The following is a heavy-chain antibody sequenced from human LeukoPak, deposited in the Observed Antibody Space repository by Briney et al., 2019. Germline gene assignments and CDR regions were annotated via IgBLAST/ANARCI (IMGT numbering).Heavy chain of an antibody. CDR2: ISAYNGNT. CDR1: GYTFTSYY. J-gene: IGHJ2*01. Sequence: ASVKVSCKASGYTFTSYYMHWVRQAPGQGLEWMGWISAYNGNTNYAQKLQGRVTMTTDTSTSTAYMELRSLRSDDTAVYYCARETVQNWYFDLWGRGTLVTVSS. CDR3: ARETVQNWYFDL. V-gene: IGHV1-18*04. D-gene: IGHD4-11*01.